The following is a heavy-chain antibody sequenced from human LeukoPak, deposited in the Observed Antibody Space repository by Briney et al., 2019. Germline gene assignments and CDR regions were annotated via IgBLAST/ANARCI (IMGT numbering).Heavy chain of an antibody. Sequence: GGSLRLSCAASGFTFSSYAMSWVRQAPGKGLQWGSSISGSGVSTPYADSVKGRFTISRDNSKNTLYLQMDSLRAEDTALYYCAKRFANSSSYYYFDSWGQGTLVTVSS. CDR1: GFTFSSYA. CDR2: ISGSGVST. CDR3: AKRFANSSSYYYFDS. D-gene: IGHD6-13*01. V-gene: IGHV3-23*01. J-gene: IGHJ4*02.